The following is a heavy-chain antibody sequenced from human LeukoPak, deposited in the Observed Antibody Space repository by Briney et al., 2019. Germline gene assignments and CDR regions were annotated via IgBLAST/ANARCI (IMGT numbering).Heavy chain of an antibody. CDR1: GFIFSTYA. CDR2: ISDDGRQT. V-gene: IGHV3-30*04. D-gene: IGHD2-8*01. Sequence: PGRSLRLSCAASGFIFSTYAMNWVRQAPGKGLEWVAVISDDGRQTYYADSVKGRFTISRDNSKNTVYPQMNSLRDEDSATYYCARVYLERLTAGYFDHWGQGTLVTVSP. J-gene: IGHJ4*02. CDR3: ARVYLERLTAGYFDH.